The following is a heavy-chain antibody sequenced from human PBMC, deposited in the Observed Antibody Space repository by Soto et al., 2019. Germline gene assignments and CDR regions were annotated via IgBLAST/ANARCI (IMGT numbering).Heavy chain of an antibody. D-gene: IGHD5-12*01. Sequence: GGSLRLSCAASGFTFDDYAMHWVRQAPGKGLEWVSGISWNSGSIGYADSVKGRFTISRDNAKNSLYLQMNSLRAEDTALYYCAKCLYDSDAFDIWGQGTMVTVSS. J-gene: IGHJ3*02. CDR2: ISWNSGSI. V-gene: IGHV3-9*01. CDR1: GFTFDDYA. CDR3: AKCLYDSDAFDI.